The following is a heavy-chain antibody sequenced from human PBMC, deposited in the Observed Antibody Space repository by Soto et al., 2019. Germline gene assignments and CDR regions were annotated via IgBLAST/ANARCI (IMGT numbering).Heavy chain of an antibody. CDR2: TYYRSKWYY. J-gene: IGHJ4*01. Sequence: SQTLSLTCAITGDSVSSNSTGWSWVRQSPSRGLEWLGRTYYRSKWYYEYAVSVRGRITINPDTSKNQYSLQLNSVTPEDTAVYFCARGEQYSGRIFDYWGQGTLVTVSS. D-gene: IGHD1-26*01. V-gene: IGHV6-1*01. CDR3: ARGEQYSGRIFDY. CDR1: GDSVSSNSTG.